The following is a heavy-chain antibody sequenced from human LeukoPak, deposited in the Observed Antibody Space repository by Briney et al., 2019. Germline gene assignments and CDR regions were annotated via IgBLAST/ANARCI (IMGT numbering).Heavy chain of an antibody. CDR1: GFTFSSYA. J-gene: IGHJ6*03. D-gene: IGHD3-3*01. V-gene: IGHV3-30*04. CDR3: ARGMYYDFWSGYQDYYYYMDV. CDR2: ISYDGSNK. Sequence: QTGGSLRLSCAASGFTFSSYAMHWVRQAPGKGLEWVAVISYDGSNKYYADSVKGRFTISRDNSKNTLYLQMNSLRAEDTAVYYCARGMYYDFWSGYQDYYYYMDVWGEGTTVTVSS.